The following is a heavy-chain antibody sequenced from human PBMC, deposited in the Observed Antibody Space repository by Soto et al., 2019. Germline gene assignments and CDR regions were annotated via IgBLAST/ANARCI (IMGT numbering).Heavy chain of an antibody. D-gene: IGHD5-18*01. CDR1: GGSINSGGYC. Sequence: QVQLQESGPGLVKPSQTLSLTCTVSGGSINSGGYCWSWIRQHPGKGLDWIGCISYGGSTSYNPSLKSRVTLSGDTSKHQFSLKLSSVTAADTAVYYCSRGILVWGQGTLITVSS. V-gene: IGHV4-31*03. CDR3: SRGILV. CDR2: ISYGGST. J-gene: IGHJ4*02.